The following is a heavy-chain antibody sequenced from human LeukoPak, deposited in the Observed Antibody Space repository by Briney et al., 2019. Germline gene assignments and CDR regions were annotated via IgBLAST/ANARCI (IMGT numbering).Heavy chain of an antibody. CDR1: GGSISSYH. CDR3: ARDSERPPYYYYYMDV. CDR2: IYNIGST. J-gene: IGHJ6*03. D-gene: IGHD3-10*01. Sequence: SETLSLTCNVSGGSISSYHWSWIRQPAGKGLEWVGRIYNIGSTNYNPSLKSRVFTSVDKSKNLLSLKLISVTAADTAVYFCARDSERPPYYYYYMDVWGRGTTVTVSS. V-gene: IGHV4-4*07.